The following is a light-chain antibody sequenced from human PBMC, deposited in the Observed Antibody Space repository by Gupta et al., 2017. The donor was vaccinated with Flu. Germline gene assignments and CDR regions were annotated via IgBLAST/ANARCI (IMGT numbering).Light chain of an antibody. CDR1: QSLHSNY. V-gene: IGKV3-20*01. CDR3: QQYAGTPRT. Sequence: EIVFTQSPGTLSLSPGESGTLSCRASQSLHSNYLAWYQQRPGQAPSLLIYGVSNRATGIPDRFSGSGSGTDFTLTISRLEPEDFAVYYCQQYAGTPRTFGQGTKVEIK. CDR2: GVS. J-gene: IGKJ1*01.